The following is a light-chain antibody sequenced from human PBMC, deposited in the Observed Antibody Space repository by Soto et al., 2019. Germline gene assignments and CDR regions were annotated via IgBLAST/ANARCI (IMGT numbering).Light chain of an antibody. V-gene: IGKV3-11*01. J-gene: IGKJ1*01. CDR1: QSVSSY. CDR2: DAS. CDR3: QQRSNWTWT. Sequence: SVLTQSPATLSLSPGERATLSCRASQSVSSYLAWYQQKPGQAPRLLIYDASNRATGIPARFSGSGSGTDFTLTISSLEPEDFAVYYCQQRSNWTWTFGQGTKVDIK.